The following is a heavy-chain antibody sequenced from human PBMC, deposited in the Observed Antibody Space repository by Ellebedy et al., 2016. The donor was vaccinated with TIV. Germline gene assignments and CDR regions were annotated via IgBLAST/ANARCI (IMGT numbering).Heavy chain of an antibody. Sequence: MPSETLSLTCTVSGGSINNYYWSWIRQPPGKGLEWIGYLYNNGSTDYNPSLKRRVIMSVNISENQFSLKLSSMTAADTAVYYCRQESITADIWGQGTMVTVSS. V-gene: IGHV4-59*08. CDR1: GGSINNYY. CDR2: LYNNGST. CDR3: RQESITADI. J-gene: IGHJ3*02. D-gene: IGHD3-10*01.